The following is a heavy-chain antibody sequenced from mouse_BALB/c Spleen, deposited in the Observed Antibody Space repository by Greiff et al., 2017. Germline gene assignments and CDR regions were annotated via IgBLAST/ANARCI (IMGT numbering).Heavy chain of an antibody. CDR2: ISSGGSYT. D-gene: IGHD2-4*01. Sequence: EVKVVESGGGLVKPGGSLKLSCAASGFTFSSYAMSWVRQSPEKRLEWVAEISSGGSYTYYPDTVTGRFTISRDNAKNTLYLEMSSLRSEDTAMYYCATMITSGYAMDYWGQGTSVTVSS. V-gene: IGHV5-9-4*01. J-gene: IGHJ4*01. CDR1: GFTFSSYA. CDR3: ATMITSGYAMDY.